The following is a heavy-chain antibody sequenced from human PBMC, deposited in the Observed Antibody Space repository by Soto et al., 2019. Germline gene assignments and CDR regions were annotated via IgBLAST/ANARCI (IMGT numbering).Heavy chain of an antibody. D-gene: IGHD4-17*01. V-gene: IGHV1-18*01. CDR1: GYTFTSYG. CDR2: ISGYNGDT. Sequence: QVQLVQSGGEVKQPGASVKVSCKPSGYTFTSYGISWVRQAPGQGLEWMGWISGYNGDTKYVQKFQGRVTLTTDTSTNTAYMEVRSLRSDDTAVYYCARDWVGDLAYWGQGTRVTGSS. CDR3: ARDWVGDLAY. J-gene: IGHJ4*02.